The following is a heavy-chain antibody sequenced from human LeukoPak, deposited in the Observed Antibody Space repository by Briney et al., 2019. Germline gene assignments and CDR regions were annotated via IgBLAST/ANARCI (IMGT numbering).Heavy chain of an antibody. CDR3: ASSYDFWSGYLSLGWFDP. CDR2: INRDGSST. CDR1: GFTFSSYW. D-gene: IGHD3-3*01. Sequence: QSGGSLRLSCAASGFTFSSYWMHWVRQAPGKGLVWVSRINRDGSSTSYADSVKGRFTISRDNAKNTLYLQMNSLRAEDTAVYYCASSYDFWSGYLSLGWFDPWGQGTLVTVSS. V-gene: IGHV3-74*01. J-gene: IGHJ5*02.